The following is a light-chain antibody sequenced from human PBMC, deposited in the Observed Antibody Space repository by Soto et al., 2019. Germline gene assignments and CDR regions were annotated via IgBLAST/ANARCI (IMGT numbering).Light chain of an antibody. CDR1: QGIGSW. CDR3: QQANSFPWT. CDR2: AAS. V-gene: IGKV1-12*01. J-gene: IGKJ1*01. Sequence: DIQMTQSPSSVSASVGDRVTITCRASQGIGSWLAWYQQKPGKAPNLLIYAASSLQSGVPSRFSGSGSWTDFTLTIGSLQPEDFATYYCQQANSFPWTFGQGTKVEIK.